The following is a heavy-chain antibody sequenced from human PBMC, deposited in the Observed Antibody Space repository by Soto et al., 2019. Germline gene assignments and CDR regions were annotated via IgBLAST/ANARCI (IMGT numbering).Heavy chain of an antibody. CDR2: IYYSGST. D-gene: IGHD4-17*01. Sequence: PSETLSLTCTVSGGSISSGGYYWSWIRQHPGKGLEWIGYIYYSGSTYYNPSLKSRVTISVDTSKNQFSLKLSSVTAADTAVYYCARDVTNDYGDYEGQYNWFDPWGQGTLVTVSS. J-gene: IGHJ5*02. V-gene: IGHV4-31*03. CDR3: ARDVTNDYGDYEGQYNWFDP. CDR1: GGSISSGGYY.